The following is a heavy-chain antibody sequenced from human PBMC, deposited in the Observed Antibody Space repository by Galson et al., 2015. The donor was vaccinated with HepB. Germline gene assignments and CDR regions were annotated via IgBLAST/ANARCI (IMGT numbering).Heavy chain of an antibody. V-gene: IGHV3-64D*06. CDR1: GFTFSSYA. Sequence: SLRLSCAASGFTFSSYAMHWVRQAPGKGLEYVSAISSNGGSTYYADSVRGRFTISRDNSKNTLYLQMSSLRAEDTAVYYCVKDWSEAAAGTVLGRYYYYGMDVWGQGTTVTVSS. J-gene: IGHJ6*02. D-gene: IGHD6-13*01. CDR2: ISSNGGST. CDR3: VKDWSEAAAGTVLGRYYYYGMDV.